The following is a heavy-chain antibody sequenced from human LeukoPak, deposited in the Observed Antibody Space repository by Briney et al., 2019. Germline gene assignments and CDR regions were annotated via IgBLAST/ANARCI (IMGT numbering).Heavy chain of an antibody. CDR1: GXSISSSSYY. CDR3: ARSWYYGSGRYYPDWFDP. V-gene: IGHV4-39*01. Sequence: SETLSLTCTVSGXSISSSSYYWGWIRQPPGKGLQWIGSVYYSGNAYHNPSLKSRVSISVDTSKNQFSLKLSSVTAADTAVYYCARSWYYGSGRYYPDWFDPWGQGTLVAVSS. J-gene: IGHJ5*02. D-gene: IGHD3-10*01. CDR2: VYYSGNA.